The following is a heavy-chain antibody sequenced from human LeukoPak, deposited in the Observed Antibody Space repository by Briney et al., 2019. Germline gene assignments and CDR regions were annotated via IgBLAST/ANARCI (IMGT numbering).Heavy chain of an antibody. Sequence: GGSLRLSCAASGFTFTSYAMSWVRQAPGKGLEWVCGISVNGGTTHNADSVKGRFTISRDNSKNTLYLQMNSLRAYDTAIYYCAKGGWFGQPPSDAFHIWGQGTMVPVSS. CDR1: GFTFTSYA. V-gene: IGHV3-23*01. CDR3: AKGGWFGQPPSDAFHI. CDR2: ISVNGGTT. D-gene: IGHD3-10*01. J-gene: IGHJ3*02.